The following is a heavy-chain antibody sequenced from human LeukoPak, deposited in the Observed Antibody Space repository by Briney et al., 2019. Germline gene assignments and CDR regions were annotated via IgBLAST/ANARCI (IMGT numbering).Heavy chain of an antibody. CDR3: AHSSGWGRYFDY. D-gene: IGHD6-19*01. J-gene: IGHJ4*02. CDR2: ISGSGGST. V-gene: IGHV3-23*01. Sequence: GGSLRLSCAASGFTFSSYGMSWVRQAPGKGLEWVSTISGSGGSTYYADSVKGRFTISRDNSKNTLYLQMNSLRAEDTAVYYCAHSSGWGRYFDYWGQGTLVTVSS. CDR1: GFTFSSYG.